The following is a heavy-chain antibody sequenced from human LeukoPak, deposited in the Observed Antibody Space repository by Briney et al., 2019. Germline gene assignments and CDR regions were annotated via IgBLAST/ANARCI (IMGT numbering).Heavy chain of an antibody. V-gene: IGHV3-23*01. CDR2: IGGSGGRT. CDR1: GFTFDSYG. CDR3: AKAWTGQPTNWFDP. J-gene: IGHJ5*02. Sequence: GGSLRLSCAASGFTFDSYGMSWVRQAPGKGLEWVLVIGGSGGRTYYADSVKGRFTISRDNSKNTLYLQMNSLRAEDTGVYYCAKAWTGQPTNWFDPWGQGTLVTVSS. D-gene: IGHD3/OR15-3a*01.